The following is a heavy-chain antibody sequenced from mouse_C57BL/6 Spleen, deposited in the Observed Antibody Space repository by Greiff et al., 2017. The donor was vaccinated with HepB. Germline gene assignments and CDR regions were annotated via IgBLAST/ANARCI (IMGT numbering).Heavy chain of an antibody. CDR3: AREGVTTVVATRAMDY. Sequence: VQLQQPGTELVKPGASVKLSCKASGYTFTSYWMHWVKQRPGQGLEWIGNINPSNGGTNYNEKFKSKATLTVDKSSSTAYMQLSSLTSEDSAVYYGAREGVTTVVATRAMDYWGQGTSVTVSS. V-gene: IGHV1-53*01. CDR1: GYTFTSYW. CDR2: INPSNGGT. D-gene: IGHD1-1*01. J-gene: IGHJ4*01.